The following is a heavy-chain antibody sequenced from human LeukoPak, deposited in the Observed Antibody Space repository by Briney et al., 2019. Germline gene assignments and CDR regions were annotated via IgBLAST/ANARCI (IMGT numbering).Heavy chain of an antibody. D-gene: IGHD2-2*01. CDR2: IIPIFGTA. V-gene: IGHV1-69*01. Sequence: GSSVKVSCKASGGTFSSYAISWVRQAPGQGLEWMGGIIPIFGTANYAQKFRGRVTITADESTSTAYMELSSLRSEDTAVYYCARGPPAALNWFDPWGQGTLVTVSS. CDR1: GGTFSSYA. J-gene: IGHJ5*02. CDR3: ARGPPAALNWFDP.